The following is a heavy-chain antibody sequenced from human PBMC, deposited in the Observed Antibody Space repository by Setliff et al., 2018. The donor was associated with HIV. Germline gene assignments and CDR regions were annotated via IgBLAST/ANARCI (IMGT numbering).Heavy chain of an antibody. CDR3: ARVLEPDYRHYYMDV. Sequence: GGSLRLSCAASGFTLGSDWVSWVRQAPGKGLEWVASIKGDGSAEYYVDSAKGRFTISRDNAKNSLYLQMNSLRAEDTAVYYCARVLEPDYRHYYMDVWGKGTTVTVSS. D-gene: IGHD3-16*02. CDR1: GFTLGSDW. J-gene: IGHJ6*03. CDR2: IKGDGSAE. V-gene: IGHV3-7*01.